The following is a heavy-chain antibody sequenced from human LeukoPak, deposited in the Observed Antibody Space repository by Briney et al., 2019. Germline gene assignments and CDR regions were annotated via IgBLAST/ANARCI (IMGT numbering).Heavy chain of an antibody. CDR2: IYYSGST. Sequence: PSETLSPTCTVSGGSISSYYWSWIRQPPGKGLEWIGYIYYSGSTNYNPSLKSRVTISVDTSKNQFSLKLSSVTAADTAVYYCATNVEMATITYFDYWGQGTLVTVSS. CDR1: GGSISSYY. CDR3: ATNVEMATITYFDY. J-gene: IGHJ4*02. D-gene: IGHD5-24*01. V-gene: IGHV4-59*01.